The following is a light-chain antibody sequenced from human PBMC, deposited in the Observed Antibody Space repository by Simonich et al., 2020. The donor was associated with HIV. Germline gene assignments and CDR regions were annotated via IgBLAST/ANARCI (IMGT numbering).Light chain of an antibody. J-gene: IGKJ1*01. CDR3: QQYYITPHT. V-gene: IGKV4-1*01. CDR2: WAS. CDR1: QTVLYSSNNKNY. Sequence: DIVMTQSPDSLAVSLGERATINCKSSQTVLYSSNNKNYLAWYQQKPRQPPNLLIYWASTRESGVPDRFNGSGSETDFTLTISSLQAEDVAVYYCQQYYITPHTFGQGTKVEIK.